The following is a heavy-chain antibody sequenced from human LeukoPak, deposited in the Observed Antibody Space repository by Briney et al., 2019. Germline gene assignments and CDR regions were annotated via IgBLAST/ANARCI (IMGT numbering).Heavy chain of an antibody. CDR1: GFTFDDYA. CDR2: ISWNSGSI. CDR3: AKDIWHSSGSFDY. D-gene: IGHD6-19*01. V-gene: IGHV3-9*01. Sequence: PGGSLRLSCAASGFTFDDYAMHWVRQAPGKGLEWVSGISWNSGSIGYADSVKGRFTISRDNAKNSLYLQMNSLRAEDTALYYCAKDIWHSSGSFDYWGQGTLVTVSS. J-gene: IGHJ4*02.